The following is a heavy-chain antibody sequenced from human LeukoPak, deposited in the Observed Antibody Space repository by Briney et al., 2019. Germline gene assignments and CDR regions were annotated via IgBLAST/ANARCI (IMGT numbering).Heavy chain of an antibody. V-gene: IGHV3-33*01. J-gene: IGHJ4*02. CDR3: ARNDYYDLGTYHSGFDY. D-gene: IGHD3-10*01. Sequence: GRSLRLSCAASGFTFSNYGMQWVRQAPGKGLEWVAVIWHDGSNKYYADSVKGRFTIPRDNSKNTVYLQMNSLRPEDTAIYYCARNDYYDLGTYHSGFDYWGLGTLVTVSS. CDR1: GFTFSNYG. CDR2: IWHDGSNK.